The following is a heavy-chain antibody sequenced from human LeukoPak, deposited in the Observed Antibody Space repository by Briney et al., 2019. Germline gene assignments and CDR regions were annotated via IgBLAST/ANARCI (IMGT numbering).Heavy chain of an antibody. CDR1: GYSLIGYD. V-gene: IGHV1-8*01. CDR2: MNPNGGKT. CDR3: ARARAPSSHYYYMDV. Sequence: ASVKVSCKASGYSLIGYDISWVRQATGQGLEWMGWMNPNGGKTVYAQKFQGRITMTRNISLSTAYMELSSLRPEDTAVYYCARARAPSSHYYYMDVWGKGTTVTVSS. J-gene: IGHJ6*03.